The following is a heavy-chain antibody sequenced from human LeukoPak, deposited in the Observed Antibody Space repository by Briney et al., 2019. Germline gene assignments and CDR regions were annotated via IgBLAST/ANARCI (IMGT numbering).Heavy chain of an antibody. CDR1: GYSFTTNW. D-gene: IGHD5-18*01. CDR3: MRSRGYSYGYSYYFDY. J-gene: IGHJ4*02. CDR2: IYPGDSET. V-gene: IGHV5-51*01. Sequence: GESLKISCKGSGYSFTTNWIGWVRQMPGKGLEWMGIIYPGDSETRYSPSFQGQVTISADKSITTAYLQWSSLKASDTAMYYCMRSRGYSYGYSYYFDYWGQGTLVTVSS.